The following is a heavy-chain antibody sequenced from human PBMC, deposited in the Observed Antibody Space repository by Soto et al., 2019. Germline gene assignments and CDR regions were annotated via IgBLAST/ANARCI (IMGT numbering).Heavy chain of an antibody. CDR1: GFAFLSYS. J-gene: IGHJ4*02. V-gene: IGHV3-21*01. CDR2: ISPSGTYI. D-gene: IGHD4-17*01. Sequence: PGGSLRVSCAAPGFAFLSYSMNWVRQAPGKGLEWVSSISPSGTYIYYADSLKGRFTISRDNAKNSLYLQINSLRAEDTAVYYCARDYGDYFMLDNWGQGT. CDR3: ARDYGDYFMLDN.